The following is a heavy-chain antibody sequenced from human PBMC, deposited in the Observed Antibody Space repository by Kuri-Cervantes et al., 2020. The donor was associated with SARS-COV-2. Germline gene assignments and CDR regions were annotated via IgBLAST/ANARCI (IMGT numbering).Heavy chain of an antibody. V-gene: IGHV1-18*01. Sequence: ASVKVSCKASGYTFTSYGISWVRQAPGQGLEWMGWISAYNGNTNYAQKLQGRVTVTTDTSTSTAYMELRSLRSDDTAVYYCARYEIGERDSSSSYDYWGQGTLVTVSS. CDR3: ARYEIGERDSSSSYDY. CDR1: GYTFTSYG. J-gene: IGHJ4*02. D-gene: IGHD6-6*01. CDR2: ISAYNGNT.